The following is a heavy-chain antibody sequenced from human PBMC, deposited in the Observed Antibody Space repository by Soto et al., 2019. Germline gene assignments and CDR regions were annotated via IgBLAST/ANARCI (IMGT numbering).Heavy chain of an antibody. J-gene: IGHJ4*02. CDR3: ARVAY. CDR2: ISSGSSDT. Sequence: XGSLGLSCEASGFTFSRVSMSWVRQVPGKGLEWVASISSGSSDTWYADSVKGRFIISRDNAQNSLFLQMNTLRPEDTAMYYCARVAYWGPGTQVTVSS. V-gene: IGHV3-21*01. CDR1: GFTFSRVS.